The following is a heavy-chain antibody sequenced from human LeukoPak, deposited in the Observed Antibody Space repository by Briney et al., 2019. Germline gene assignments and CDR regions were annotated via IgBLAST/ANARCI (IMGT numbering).Heavy chain of an antibody. J-gene: IGHJ4*02. CDR2: INHSGST. V-gene: IGHV4-34*01. Sequence: SETLSLTCAVYGGSFSGYYWSWIRQPPGKGLEWIGEINHSGSTNYNPSLKSRVTISVDTSKNQFSLKLSSVTAADTAVYYCARQRQQYYYGSGSRFGELDYWGQGTLVTVSS. CDR1: GGSFSGYY. D-gene: IGHD3-10*01. CDR3: ARQRQQYYYGSGSRFGELDY.